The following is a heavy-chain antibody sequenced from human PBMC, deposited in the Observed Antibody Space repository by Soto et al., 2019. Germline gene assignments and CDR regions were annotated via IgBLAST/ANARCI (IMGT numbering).Heavy chain of an antibody. CDR3: AREGIAARRGRYYYGMDV. CDR1: GGTFSSYA. Sequence: SVKVSCKASGGTFSSYAISWVRQAPGQGLEWMGGIIPIFGTANYAQKFQGRVTITADESTSTAYMELSSLRSEDTAVYYCAREGIAARRGRYYYGMDVWGQGTTLTVYS. J-gene: IGHJ6*02. CDR2: IIPIFGTA. V-gene: IGHV1-69*13. D-gene: IGHD6-6*01.